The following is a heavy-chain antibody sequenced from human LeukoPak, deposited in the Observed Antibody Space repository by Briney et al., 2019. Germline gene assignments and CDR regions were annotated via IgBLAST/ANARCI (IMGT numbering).Heavy chain of an antibody. CDR2: ISGSGGST. CDR3: AKDKGSSSWYLFDY. V-gene: IGHV3-23*01. J-gene: IGHJ4*02. D-gene: IGHD6-13*01. Sequence: PGGSLRLSCAASGFTFSSYAMSWVRQAPGKGLEWVSAISGSGGSTYYADSLKGRFTISRDNSKNTLYLQMNSLRAEDTAVYYCAKDKGSSSWYLFDYWGQGTLVTVSS. CDR1: GFTFSSYA.